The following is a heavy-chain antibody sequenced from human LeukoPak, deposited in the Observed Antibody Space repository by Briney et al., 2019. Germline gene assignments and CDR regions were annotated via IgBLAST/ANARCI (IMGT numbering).Heavy chain of an antibody. J-gene: IGHJ4*02. D-gene: IGHD2-15*01. CDR3: AKRSCDSYYLDS. Sequence: GGSLRLSCAASGFTFSSYAMPWVRQAPGKGLEWVAVISYDGSNKYYADSVKGRFTISRDNSKNTLYLQMNSLRAEDTAVYYCAKRSCDSYYLDSWGQGTLVTVSS. CDR1: GFTFSSYA. V-gene: IGHV3-30-3*02. CDR2: ISYDGSNK.